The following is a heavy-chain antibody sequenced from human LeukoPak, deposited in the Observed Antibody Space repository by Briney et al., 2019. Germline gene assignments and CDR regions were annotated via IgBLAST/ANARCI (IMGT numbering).Heavy chain of an antibody. Sequence: SGGSLRLSCAASGFSFDDYGMSWVRPAPGMGLEWVSGINWNGGSTGYADSVKGPFTISRDNAKISLYLQMNSLRAEDTGLYYCARDGWALGYCSGGSCYIFDYWGQGTVATVSA. J-gene: IGHJ4*02. D-gene: IGHD2-15*01. CDR1: GFSFDDYG. CDR2: INWNGGST. CDR3: ARDGWALGYCSGGSCYIFDY. V-gene: IGHV3-20*04.